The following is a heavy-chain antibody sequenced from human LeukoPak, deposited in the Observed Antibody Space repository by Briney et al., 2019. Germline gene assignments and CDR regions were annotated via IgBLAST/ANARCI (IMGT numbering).Heavy chain of an antibody. J-gene: IGHJ4*02. CDR1: GGSISSSSYY. V-gene: IGHV4-39*01. CDR2: IYYSGST. D-gene: IGHD3-22*01. Sequence: PSETLSLTCTVSGGSISSSSYYWGWIRQPPGKGLEWIGSIYYSGSTYYDPSLKSRVTISVDTSKNQFSLKLSSVTAADTAVYYCARRNQVLREYYYDSSGYLYFDYWGQGTLVLSPQ. CDR3: ARRNQVLREYYYDSSGYLYFDY.